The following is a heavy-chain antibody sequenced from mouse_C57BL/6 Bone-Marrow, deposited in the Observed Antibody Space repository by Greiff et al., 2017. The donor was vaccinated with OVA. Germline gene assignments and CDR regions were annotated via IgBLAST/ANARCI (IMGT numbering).Heavy chain of an antibody. J-gene: IGHJ1*03. CDR3: ARVSPTDRWYFDV. CDR2: INYDGSST. CDR1: GFTFSDYY. V-gene: IGHV5-16*01. Sequence: EVHLVESEGGLVQPGSSMKLSCTASGFTFSDYYMAWVRQVPEKGLEWVANINYDGSSTYYLDSLKSRFIISRDNAKNILYLQMSSLKSEDTDTYYCARVSPTDRWYFDVWGTGTTVTVSS. D-gene: IGHD1-1*01.